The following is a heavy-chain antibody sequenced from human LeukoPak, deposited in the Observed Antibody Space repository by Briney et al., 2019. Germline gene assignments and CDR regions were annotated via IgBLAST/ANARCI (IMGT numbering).Heavy chain of an antibody. D-gene: IGHD2-21*01. Sequence: VGSLRLSCAASGFTFSDYYMSWIRQAPGKGLEWVSYISSSGSIIYYADSVKGRFTISRDNAKNSLYLQMNSLRAEDTAVYYCAKDFVVGPGNVNYFDYWGQGTLVTVSS. V-gene: IGHV3-11*01. CDR1: GFTFSDYY. CDR2: ISSSGSII. CDR3: AKDFVVGPGNVNYFDY. J-gene: IGHJ4*02.